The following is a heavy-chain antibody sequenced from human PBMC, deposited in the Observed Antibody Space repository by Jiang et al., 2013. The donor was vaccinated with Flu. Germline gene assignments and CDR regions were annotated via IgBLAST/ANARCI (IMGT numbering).Heavy chain of an antibody. V-gene: IGHV4-39*01. CDR1: GGSISSSSYY. CDR2: IYYSGST. J-gene: IGHJ4*02. CDR3: ARRTGFDFWSGYYYFDY. Sequence: GPGLVKPSETLSLTCTVSGGSISSSSYYWGWIRQPPGKGLEWIGSIYYSGSTYYNPSLKSRVTISVDTSKNQFSLKLSSVTAADTAVYYCARRTGFDFWSGYYYFDYWGQGTLVTVSS. D-gene: IGHD3-3*01.